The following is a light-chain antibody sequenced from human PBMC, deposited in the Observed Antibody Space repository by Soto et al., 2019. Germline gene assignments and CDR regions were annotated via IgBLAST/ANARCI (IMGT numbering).Light chain of an antibody. Sequence: EIVLTQSPGTLSLSPGERATLSCRASQSVSSSYLAWYQQKPGQAPRLLIYGASSRATGIPDRFSGSGSGTDFTLTISRLEPEDFAVYYCHQYFSSPLFTFGPATKVDIK. CDR3: HQYFSSPLFT. CDR2: GAS. CDR1: QSVSSSY. J-gene: IGKJ3*01. V-gene: IGKV3-20*01.